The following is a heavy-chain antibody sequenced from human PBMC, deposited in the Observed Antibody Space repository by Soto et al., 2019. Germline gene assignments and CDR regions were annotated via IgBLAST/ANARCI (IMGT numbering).Heavy chain of an antibody. CDR2: IIPFFGAA. V-gene: IGHV1-69*06. Sequence: QVQLVQSGAEVKKPGSSVKVSCQASGGTFNNYAISWVRQAPGQGLEWMGGIIPFFGAAKYAQKFQGRLTISSDKSTSTAYMELSSLRYEDTAVYYCVRDPHRRSWHSPFSYGLDVWGLGTTVTVSS. D-gene: IGHD6-13*01. J-gene: IGHJ6*02. CDR1: GGTFNNYA. CDR3: VRDPHRRSWHSPFSYGLDV.